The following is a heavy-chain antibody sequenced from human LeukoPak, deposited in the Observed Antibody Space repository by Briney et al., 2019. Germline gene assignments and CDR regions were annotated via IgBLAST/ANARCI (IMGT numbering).Heavy chain of an antibody. CDR1: GGSISGGGYY. J-gene: IGHJ4*02. D-gene: IGHD6-13*01. CDR2: IYYSGST. CDR3: ARVLTGGSYDTAAAGNSDYYFDY. V-gene: IGHV4-31*03. Sequence: SETLSLTCTVSGGSISGGGYYWSWIRQHPGKGLEWIGYIYYSGSTYYNPSLKSRVTISVDTSKNHFSLKLSSVTAADTAVYYCARVLTGGSYDTAAAGNSDYYFDYWGQGTLVTVSS.